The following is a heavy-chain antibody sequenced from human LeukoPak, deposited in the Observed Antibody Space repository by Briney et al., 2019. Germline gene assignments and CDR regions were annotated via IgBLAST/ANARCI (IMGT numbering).Heavy chain of an antibody. Sequence: PSETLSLTCAVYGGSFSGYYWSWIRQPPGEGLEWIGEINHSGTANYNPSLDSRVTISVDTSKNQFSLKLSSVTAADTAVYYCARAGIVGATRGYYFDYWGQGTLVTVSS. CDR3: ARAGIVGATRGYYFDY. D-gene: IGHD1-26*01. V-gene: IGHV4-34*01. J-gene: IGHJ4*02. CDR2: INHSGTA. CDR1: GGSFSGYY.